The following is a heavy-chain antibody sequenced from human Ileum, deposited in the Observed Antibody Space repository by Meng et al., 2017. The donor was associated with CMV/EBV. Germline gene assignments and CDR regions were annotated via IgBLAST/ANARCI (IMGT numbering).Heavy chain of an antibody. J-gene: IGHJ4*02. CDR1: GYSLTESS. D-gene: IGHD2-2*02. Sequence: ASVKVSCKVSGYSLTESSIHWVRQAPGQGLEWMGMINPSDGSITYAQKFQGRVTLTRDTSTNTVYMELSSLISEDTAVYYCAREGAHCTSASCYTVFDHWGQGTLVTVSS. V-gene: IGHV1-46*01. CDR2: INPSDGSI. CDR3: AREGAHCTSASCYTVFDH.